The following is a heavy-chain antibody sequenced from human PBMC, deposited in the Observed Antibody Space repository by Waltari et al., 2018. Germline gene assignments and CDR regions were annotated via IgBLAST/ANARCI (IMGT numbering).Heavy chain of an antibody. CDR3: AKGIVVVPAYGMDV. Sequence: EVQLVESGGGLVQPGRSLRLSCAASGFTFDDYAMHWVRQAPGKGLEWVSGISWNSGSIGDADSVKGRFTISRDNAKNSLYLQMNSLRAEDTALYYCAKGIVVVPAYGMDVWGQGTTVTVSS. CDR2: ISWNSGSI. CDR1: GFTFDDYA. J-gene: IGHJ6*02. D-gene: IGHD2-2*01. V-gene: IGHV3-9*01.